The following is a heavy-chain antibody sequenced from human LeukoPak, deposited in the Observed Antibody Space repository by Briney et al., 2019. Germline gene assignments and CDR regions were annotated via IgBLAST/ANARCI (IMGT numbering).Heavy chain of an antibody. CDR1: GFTFSSYS. D-gene: IGHD3-10*01. Sequence: GGSLRLSCAASGFTFSSYSMNWARQAPGKGLEWVSAISGSGGSTYYADSVKGRFTISRDNSKNTLYLQMNSLRAEDTAVYYCASPELYTAYFDYWGQGTLVTVSS. CDR3: ASPELYTAYFDY. J-gene: IGHJ4*02. V-gene: IGHV3-23*01. CDR2: ISGSGGST.